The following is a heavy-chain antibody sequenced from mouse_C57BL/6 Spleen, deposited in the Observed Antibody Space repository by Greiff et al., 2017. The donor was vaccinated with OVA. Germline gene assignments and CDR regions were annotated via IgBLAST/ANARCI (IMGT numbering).Heavy chain of an antibody. V-gene: IGHV5-17*01. CDR2: ISSGSSTI. CDR1: GFTFSDYG. CDR3: ARTTSGYRFYYAMDY. Sequence: EVQGVESGGGLVKPGGSLKLSCAASGFTFSDYGMHWVRQAPEKGLEWVAYISSGSSTIYYADTVKGRFTISRDNAKNTLFLQMTSLRSEDTAMYYCARTTSGYRFYYAMDYWGQGTSVTVSS. D-gene: IGHD3-2*02. J-gene: IGHJ4*01.